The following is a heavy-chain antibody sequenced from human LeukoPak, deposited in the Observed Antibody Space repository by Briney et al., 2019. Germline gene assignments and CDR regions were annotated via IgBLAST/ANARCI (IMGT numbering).Heavy chain of an antibody. CDR3: ARGGSSWFSY. V-gene: IGHV3-48*01. J-gene: IGHJ4*02. CDR1: GFTFSSYS. Sequence: PGGSLRLSCAASGFTFSSYSMTWVRQAPGKGLEWISYIHDGGSPIYYADSVKGRFTVSRDNAKNSLYLQMYSLRAEDTAVYYCARGGSSWFSYWGQGTLVTVSS. CDR2: IHDGGSPI. D-gene: IGHD6-13*01.